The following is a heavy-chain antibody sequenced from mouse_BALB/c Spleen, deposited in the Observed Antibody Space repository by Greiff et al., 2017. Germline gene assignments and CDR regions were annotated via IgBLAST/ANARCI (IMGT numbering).Heavy chain of an antibody. J-gene: IGHJ3*01. V-gene: IGHV5-17*02. CDR1: GFTFSSFG. CDR2: ISSGSSTI. D-gene: IGHD3-1*01. Sequence: EVKLVESGGGLVQPGGSRKLSCAASGFTFSSFGMHWVRQAPEKGLVWVAYISSGSSTIYYADTVKGRFTISRDNPKNTLFLQMTSLRSEDTAMYYCARSGLRFPAWFAYWGQGTLVTVSA. CDR3: ARSGLRFPAWFAY.